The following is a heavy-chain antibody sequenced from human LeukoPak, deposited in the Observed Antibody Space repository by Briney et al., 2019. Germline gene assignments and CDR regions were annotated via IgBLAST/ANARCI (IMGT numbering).Heavy chain of an antibody. D-gene: IGHD2-15*01. Sequence: GGSLRLSWAASGFTFRTYGMHWVRQAPGKGLEWVAFIQYDGSDKKYTDSVKGRFTISRVNSKNTLYLQMNSLRAEDTAVYYCARDQGYCSGGSCYSLGWFDPWGQGTLVTVSS. CDR1: GFTFRTYG. CDR3: ARDQGYCSGGSCYSLGWFDP. CDR2: IQYDGSDK. J-gene: IGHJ5*02. V-gene: IGHV3-30*02.